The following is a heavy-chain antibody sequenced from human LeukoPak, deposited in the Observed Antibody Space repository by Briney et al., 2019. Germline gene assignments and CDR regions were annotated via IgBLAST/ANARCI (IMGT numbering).Heavy chain of an antibody. D-gene: IGHD1-1*01. CDR3: ARVSWSPGTSYYYMDV. CDR2: IYYSGST. J-gene: IGHJ6*03. V-gene: IGHV4-39*07. Sequence: SETLSLTCTVSGGSISSSSYYWGWIRQPPGKGLEWIGSIYYSGSTNYNPSLKSRVTISVDTSKNQFSLKLSSVTAADTAVYYCARVSWSPGTSYYYMDVWGKGTTVTVSS. CDR1: GGSISSSSYY.